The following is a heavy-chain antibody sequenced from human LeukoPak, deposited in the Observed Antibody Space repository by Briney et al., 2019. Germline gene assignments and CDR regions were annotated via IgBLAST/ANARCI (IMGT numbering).Heavy chain of an antibody. CDR2: VSDNGRTQ. J-gene: IGHJ4*02. CDR1: GITFSNFG. D-gene: IGHD3-10*01. V-gene: IGHV3-33*08. Sequence: PGGSLRLSCAASGITFSNFGMHWVRQAPGKGLEWVAVVSDNGRTQYYADSVKGRFTISRDNSKNTLYLQMNSLRAEDTAVYYCARAHYGSGSSLDYWGQGTLVTVSS. CDR3: ARAHYGSGSSLDY.